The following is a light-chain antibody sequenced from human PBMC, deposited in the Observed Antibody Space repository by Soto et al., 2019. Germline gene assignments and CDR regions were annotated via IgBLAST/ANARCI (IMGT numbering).Light chain of an antibody. CDR3: QVWDSSSDHPGV. CDR1: NIGSKS. V-gene: IGLV3-21*04. J-gene: IGLJ2*01. CDR2: YES. Sequence: SSELTQPPSVSVAPGKTARITCGGNNIGSKSVHWYQQKPGQAPVLVIYYESDRPSGIPERFSGSNSGNTATLTISRVEAGDEADYYCQVWDSSSDHPGVFGGGTKLTVL.